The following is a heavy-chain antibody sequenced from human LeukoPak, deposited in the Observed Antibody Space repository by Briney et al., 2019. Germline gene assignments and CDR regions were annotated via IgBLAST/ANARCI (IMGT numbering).Heavy chain of an antibody. CDR3: ARRSSSTIYYYYMDV. D-gene: IGHD6-6*01. V-gene: IGHV4-34*01. J-gene: IGHJ6*03. Sequence: SETLSLTCAVYGGSFSGYYWSWIRQPPGKGLEWIGEINHSGGTNYNPSLKSRVTISVDTSKNQFSLKLSSVTAADTAVYYCARRSSSTIYYYYMDVWGKGTTVTVSS. CDR2: INHSGGT. CDR1: GGSFSGYY.